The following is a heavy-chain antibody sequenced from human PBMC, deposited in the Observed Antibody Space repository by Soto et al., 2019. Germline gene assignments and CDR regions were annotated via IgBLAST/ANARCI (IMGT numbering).Heavy chain of an antibody. V-gene: IGHV3-23*01. D-gene: IGHD2-21*01. Sequence: EVQLLESGGGTVLPGGSLRVSCAASGFTFRNFFMSWVRQAPGKGLEWVSAIRATGGETFYADSVKGRFTISRDNSKNTLFLQMNSLRDEDTALYFCAQDRGWGVVSPSHDYWGQGTLVTVSS. J-gene: IGHJ4*02. CDR2: IRATGGET. CDR1: GFTFRNFF. CDR3: AQDRGWGVVSPSHDY.